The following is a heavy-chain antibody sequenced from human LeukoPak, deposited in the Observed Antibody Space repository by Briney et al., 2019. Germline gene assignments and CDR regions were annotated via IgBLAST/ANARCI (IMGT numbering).Heavy chain of an antibody. CDR3: ARSVRGPTTNPYYYYYGMDV. Sequence: SETLSLTCAVSGGSISSGGYSWSWIRQPPGKGLEWIGYIYHSGSTYYNPSLKSRVTISVDRSKNQFSLKLSSVTAADTAVYYCARSVRGPTTNPYYYYYGMDVWGQGTTVTVSS. J-gene: IGHJ6*02. CDR1: GGSISSGGYS. D-gene: IGHD1-1*01. V-gene: IGHV4-30-2*01. CDR2: IYHSGST.